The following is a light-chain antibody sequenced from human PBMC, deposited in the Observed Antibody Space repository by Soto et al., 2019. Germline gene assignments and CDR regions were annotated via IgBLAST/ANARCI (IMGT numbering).Light chain of an antibody. V-gene: IGKV3-20*01. CDR3: QQYGSSRRLT. CDR2: GAS. Sequence: EIVLTQSPGTLSLSPGESATLSCRASQSIFSSYLAWYQQKPGQAPRLLIYGASSRATGIPDRFSGDGSGTDFTLKISSLEPEDFAVYYCQQYGSSRRLTFGGGTKVEIK. J-gene: IGKJ4*01. CDR1: QSIFSSY.